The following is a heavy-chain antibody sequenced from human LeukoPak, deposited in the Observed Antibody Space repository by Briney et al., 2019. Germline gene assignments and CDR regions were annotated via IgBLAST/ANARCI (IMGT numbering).Heavy chain of an antibody. D-gene: IGHD4-23*01. V-gene: IGHV4-59*01. Sequence: SETLSLTCTVSGGSISTYYWSWIRQPPGQGLEWIGYIYDSGSTNYSPSLKSRVTISANTSKNQISLKLSSVTAADTAVYFCARSRTAVVTYFDYWGQGTLVTVSS. J-gene: IGHJ4*02. CDR3: ARSRTAVVTYFDY. CDR2: IYDSGST. CDR1: GGSISTYY.